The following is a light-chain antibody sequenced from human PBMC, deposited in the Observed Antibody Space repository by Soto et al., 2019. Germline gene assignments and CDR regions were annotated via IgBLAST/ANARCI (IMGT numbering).Light chain of an antibody. CDR1: QSVSSN. Sequence: EIVMTQSPATLSVSPGERATLSCRASQSVSSNLAWYQQKPGQAPRLLIYGASTRATGVPARFSGSGSGTEFTLTISGLQSEDFAVYYCPQYNNWPPLYTFGQGTKLEIK. J-gene: IGKJ2*01. V-gene: IGKV3-15*01. CDR2: GAS. CDR3: PQYNNWPPLYT.